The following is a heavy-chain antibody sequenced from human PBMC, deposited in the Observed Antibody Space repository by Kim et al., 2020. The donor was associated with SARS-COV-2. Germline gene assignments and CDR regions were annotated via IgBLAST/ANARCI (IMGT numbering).Heavy chain of an antibody. D-gene: IGHD3-16*01. V-gene: IGHV6-1*01. J-gene: IGHJ5*02. Sequence: DYAVSVKSRITINPDASKHQFSLQLNSVTPEDTAVYYCARVEVGAARFDPWGQGTLVTVSS. CDR3: ARVEVGAARFDP.